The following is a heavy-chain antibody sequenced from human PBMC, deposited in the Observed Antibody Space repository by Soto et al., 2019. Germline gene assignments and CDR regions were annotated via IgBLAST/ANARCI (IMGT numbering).Heavy chain of an antibody. CDR3: ARDGGVYDYSPFDY. Sequence: SVKVSCKASGGTFSSYAISWVRQAPGQGLEWMGGIIPIFGTANYAQKFHGRVTITADESTSTAYMELSSLRSEDTAVYYCARDGGVYDYSPFDYWGQGTLVTVSS. CDR1: GGTFSSYA. D-gene: IGHD4-4*01. J-gene: IGHJ4*02. V-gene: IGHV1-69*13. CDR2: IIPIFGTA.